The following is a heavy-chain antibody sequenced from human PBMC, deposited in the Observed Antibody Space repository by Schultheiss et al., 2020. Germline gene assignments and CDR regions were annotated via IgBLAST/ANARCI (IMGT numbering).Heavy chain of an antibody. Sequence: SLKISCAASGFTFSSYGMHWVRQAPGKGLEWVAVISYDGSNKYYADSVKGRFTISRDNSKNTLYLQMNSLRAEDTAVYYCARVPTYYDFWSGENDAFDIWGQGTMVTVSS. CDR2: ISYDGSNK. CDR1: GFTFSSYG. V-gene: IGHV3-30*03. D-gene: IGHD3-3*01. J-gene: IGHJ3*02. CDR3: ARVPTYYDFWSGENDAFDI.